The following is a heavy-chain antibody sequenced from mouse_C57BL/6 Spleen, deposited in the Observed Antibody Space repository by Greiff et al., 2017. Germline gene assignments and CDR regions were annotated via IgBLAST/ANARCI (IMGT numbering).Heavy chain of an antibody. CDR3: ARQDSSYWYFDV. J-gene: IGHJ1*03. Sequence: EVQLVESGGGLVQPGGSLKLSCAASGFTFSDYGMAWVRQAPRKGPEWVAFISNLAYSIYYADTVTGRFTISRENAKNTLYLEMSSLRSEDTAMYYCARQDSSYWYFDVWGTGTTVTVSS. CDR2: ISNLAYSI. D-gene: IGHD6-1*01. CDR1: GFTFSDYG. V-gene: IGHV5-15*01.